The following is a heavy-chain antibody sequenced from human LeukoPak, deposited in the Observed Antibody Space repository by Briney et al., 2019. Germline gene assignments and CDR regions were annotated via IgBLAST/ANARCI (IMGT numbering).Heavy chain of an antibody. J-gene: IGHJ4*02. Sequence: GGSLRLSCAASGFTFSSYNMNWVRQAPGKGVEWVSSITSSSEYTYHADSVKGRFTISRDNAKNSLYLQMNSLRAEDTAVYYCARVASSTWYGDYWGQGTLVTVSS. CDR2: ITSSSEYT. D-gene: IGHD6-13*01. V-gene: IGHV3-21*01. CDR3: ARVASSTWYGDY. CDR1: GFTFSSYN.